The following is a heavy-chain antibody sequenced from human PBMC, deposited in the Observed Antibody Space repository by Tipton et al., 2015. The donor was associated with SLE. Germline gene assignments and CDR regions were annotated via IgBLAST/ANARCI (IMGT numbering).Heavy chain of an antibody. Sequence: GSLRLSCAASGFTFSSYWMSWVRQAPGKGLEWVANIKEDGSEKYYVDSVKGRFTLSRDNVKNSLYLQMNSLRAEDTAVYYCASGRSLEVWGQGTMVTVSS. J-gene: IGHJ3*01. CDR3: ASGRSLEV. CDR2: IKEDGSEK. D-gene: IGHD3-3*01. CDR1: GFTFSSYW. V-gene: IGHV3-7*01.